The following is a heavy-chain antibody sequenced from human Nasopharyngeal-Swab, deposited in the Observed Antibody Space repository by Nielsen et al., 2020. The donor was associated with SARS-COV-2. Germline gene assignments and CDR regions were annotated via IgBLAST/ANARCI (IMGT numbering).Heavy chain of an antibody. CDR1: GGSISDYH. V-gene: IGHV4-59*08. D-gene: IGHD5-18*01. CDR3: ARRGKDSYGYHYYYMDV. J-gene: IGHJ6*03. CDR2: IYSNGGT. Sequence: SETLSLTCSVSGGSISDYHWSWIRQPPGKGLEWIGYIYSNGGTNYNPSSKSRLITSVDTSKNQFSLKLSSVTAEDTAVYYCARRGKDSYGYHYYYMDVWGKGATVTVSS.